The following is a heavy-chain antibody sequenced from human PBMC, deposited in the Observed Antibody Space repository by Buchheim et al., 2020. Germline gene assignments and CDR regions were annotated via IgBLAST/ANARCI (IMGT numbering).Heavy chain of an antibody. CDR3: ARVGAPYYDFWSGYARFDYYYMDV. Sequence: QVQLQESGPGLVKPSQTLSLTCTVSGGSISSGGYYCSWIRQHPGKGLEWIGYIYYSGSTYYNPSLKSRVTISVDTSKNQFSLKLSSVTAADTAVYYCARVGAPYYDFWSGYARFDYYYMDVWGKGTT. J-gene: IGHJ6*03. CDR1: GGSISSGGYY. D-gene: IGHD3-3*01. CDR2: IYYSGST. V-gene: IGHV4-31*03.